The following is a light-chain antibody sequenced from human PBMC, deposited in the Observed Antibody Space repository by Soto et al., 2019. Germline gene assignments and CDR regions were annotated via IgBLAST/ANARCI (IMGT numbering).Light chain of an antibody. CDR1: QSVNSN. Sequence: EIMMTQSPVTLSVSPGERATLSCMASQSVNSNLAWYQQKPGQAPRLLIYGASTRATGIPARFSGSGSGTEFTLTISGLQSEDFAVYYCRQYNNWPPITFGQGTRLEIK. CDR2: GAS. CDR3: RQYNNWPPIT. V-gene: IGKV3-15*01. J-gene: IGKJ5*01.